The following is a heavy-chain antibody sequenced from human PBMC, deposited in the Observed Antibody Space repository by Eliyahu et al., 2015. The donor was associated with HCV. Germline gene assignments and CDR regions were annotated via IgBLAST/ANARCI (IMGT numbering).Heavy chain of an antibody. V-gene: IGHV3-30-3*01. CDR2: ISYDGSKK. CDR3: ARVDYGGSDPYYFDY. D-gene: IGHD5-12*01. Sequence: QVQLVESGGGVIQPGRSLRLSCAASGFTFSRYAMHWVRQAPGKGLEWVALISYDGSKKYYADSVKGRFTISRDNSKNTLSLQMNSLRDEDTAVYYCARVDYGGSDPYYFDYWGQGTLVTVSS. CDR1: GFTFSRYA. J-gene: IGHJ4*02.